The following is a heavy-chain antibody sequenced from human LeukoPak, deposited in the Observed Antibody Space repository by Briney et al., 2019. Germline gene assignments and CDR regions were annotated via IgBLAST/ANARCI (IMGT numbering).Heavy chain of an antibody. CDR3: ARRGRQWLVPGLGDYYGMDV. Sequence: HGESLKISCKGSGYSFTSYWIGWVRQMPGKGLEWMGIIYPGDSDTRYSPSFQGQVTISADKSISTAYLQWSSLKASDTAMYYCARRGRQWLVPGLGDYYGMDVWGQGTTVTVSS. J-gene: IGHJ6*02. V-gene: IGHV5-51*01. D-gene: IGHD6-19*01. CDR1: GYSFTSYW. CDR2: IYPGDSDT.